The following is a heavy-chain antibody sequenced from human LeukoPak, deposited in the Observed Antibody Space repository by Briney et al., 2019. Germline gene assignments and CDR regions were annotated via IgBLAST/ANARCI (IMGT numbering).Heavy chain of an antibody. CDR2: FDPEDGET. CDR1: GYTLTELS. D-gene: IGHD6-19*01. CDR3: ARDLGIAVAGTSGY. Sequence: ASVKVSCKVSGYTLTELSLHWVRQAPGKGLEWMGGFDPEDGETIYAQKFQGRVTMTEDTSTDTAYMELSSLRSDDTAVYYCARDLGIAVAGTSGYWGQGTLVTVSS. J-gene: IGHJ4*02. V-gene: IGHV1-24*01.